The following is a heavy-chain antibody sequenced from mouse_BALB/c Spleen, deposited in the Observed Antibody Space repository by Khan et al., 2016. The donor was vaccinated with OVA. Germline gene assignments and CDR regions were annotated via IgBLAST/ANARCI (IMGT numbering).Heavy chain of an antibody. CDR3: ARNDYYGYYCDY. CDR1: GYSITSNYA. CDR2: ISYSGST. D-gene: IGHD1-1*01. Sequence: EVQLVESGPGLVKPSQSLSLTCTVTGYSITSNYAWNWIRQFPGNKLEWMGYISYSGSTSYNPSLKGRISITRDTSKNKFFLQLNSLTTEDTATYYCARNDYYGYYCDYWGQGTPLTVSS. V-gene: IGHV3-2*02. J-gene: IGHJ2*01.